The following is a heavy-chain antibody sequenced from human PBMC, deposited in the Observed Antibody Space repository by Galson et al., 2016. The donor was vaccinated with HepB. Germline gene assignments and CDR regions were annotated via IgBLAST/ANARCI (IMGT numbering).Heavy chain of an antibody. Sequence: SVKVSCKASGYTFVSYGISWVRQAPGQGLEWMGWISGYNGDTKYAQKIQGRVTMTTDTSTTTAYMELRSLRSDDTAVYYCARDRGQYTNVKPGLVDSWGQGALVTVSS. CDR3: ARDRGQYTNVKPGLVDS. V-gene: IGHV1-18*04. J-gene: IGHJ4*02. CDR1: GYTFVSYG. CDR2: ISGYNGDT. D-gene: IGHD3-16*01.